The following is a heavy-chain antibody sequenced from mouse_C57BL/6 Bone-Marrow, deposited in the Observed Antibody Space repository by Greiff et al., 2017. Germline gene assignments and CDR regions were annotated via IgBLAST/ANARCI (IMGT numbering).Heavy chain of an antibody. CDR2: ILPGSGST. CDR1: GYTFTGYW. V-gene: IGHV1-9*01. D-gene: IGHD2-3*01. Sequence: QVQLQQSGAELMKPGASVTLSCKATGYTFTGYWIEWVKQRPGHGLEWIGEILPGSGSTNYNEKFKGKATFTADTSSNTAYMQLSSLTYDDSAIYFCSRWGWLLRVAMDYWGQGTSVTVFS. J-gene: IGHJ4*01. CDR3: SRWGWLLRVAMDY.